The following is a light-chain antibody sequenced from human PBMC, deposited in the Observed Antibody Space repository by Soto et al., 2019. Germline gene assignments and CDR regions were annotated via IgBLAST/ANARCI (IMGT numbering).Light chain of an antibody. J-gene: IGLJ2*01. V-gene: IGLV2-14*01. Sequence: QSALTQPASVSGSPGQSITISCTGTSSDVGGYNYVSWYQQYPGKAPKLMIYDVSNRPSGVSNRFSGSKSGNTASLTISGLQADDEADYYCSSYTSSSTPHVVFGGGTKLTVL. CDR3: SSYTSSSTPHVV. CDR1: SSDVGGYNY. CDR2: DVS.